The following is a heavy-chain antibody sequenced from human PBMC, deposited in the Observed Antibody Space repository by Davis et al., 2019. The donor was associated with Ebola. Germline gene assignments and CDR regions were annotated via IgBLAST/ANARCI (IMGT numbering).Heavy chain of an antibody. CDR3: ARGHNYAHEY. V-gene: IGHV1-2*06. CDR1: LYTFLDYN. J-gene: IGHJ4*02. CDR2: VILKRGAT. Sequence: SVPVSRLASLYTFLDYNIHWMRQAPAQGLDWLGRVILKRGATNYAQKFQGRVTMTRDTSISTVYMELSSLRYDDTADYYCARGHNYAHEYWGQGTLVTVSS. D-gene: IGHD4-11*01.